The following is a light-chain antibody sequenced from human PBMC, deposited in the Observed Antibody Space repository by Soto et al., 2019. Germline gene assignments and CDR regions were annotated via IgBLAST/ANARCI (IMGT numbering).Light chain of an antibody. V-gene: IGLV2-14*03. CDR2: DVN. J-gene: IGLJ3*02. CDR1: SSDIGSYNY. CDR3: SSYTDSSARV. Sequence: QSALTQPPSVSGSPGQSVTISCAGTSSDIGSYNYVSWYQHFPGKAPRLVIYDVNNRPSGVPNRFSGSKSGNTASLTISGLQAEDEADYYCSSYTDSSARVFGGGTKLTVL.